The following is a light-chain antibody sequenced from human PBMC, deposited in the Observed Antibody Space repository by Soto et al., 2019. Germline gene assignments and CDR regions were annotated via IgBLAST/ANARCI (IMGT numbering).Light chain of an antibody. V-gene: IGKV3-15*01. J-gene: IGKJ1*01. CDR2: GAS. CDR3: QQYQT. Sequence: EIVLTQSPATLSVSPGERVILSCRASQSVDISLAWYQQKPGQAPRLLIYGASTRATDMPGTFSGRGSGTEFTLTITSLRPEDFGVYYCQQYQTFGQGTKVEIK. CDR1: QSVDIS.